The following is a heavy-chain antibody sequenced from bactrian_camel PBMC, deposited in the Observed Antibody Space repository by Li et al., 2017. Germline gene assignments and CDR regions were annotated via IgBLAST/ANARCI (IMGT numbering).Heavy chain of an antibody. D-gene: IGHD6*01. V-gene: IGHV3S53*01. CDR3: AKGDARLPTGNK. CDR1: RRFRNSGC. CDR2: VDDDGRA. J-gene: IGHJ4*01. Sequence: HVQLVESGGDSVQAGGSLELSCAVSRRFRNSGCLGWFRQSTTGNREKVATVDDDGRAKYADSVKGRFTISRDNDKNTLYLQLNDLKSEDTAMYYCAKGDARLPTGNKRGQGTQVTVSS.